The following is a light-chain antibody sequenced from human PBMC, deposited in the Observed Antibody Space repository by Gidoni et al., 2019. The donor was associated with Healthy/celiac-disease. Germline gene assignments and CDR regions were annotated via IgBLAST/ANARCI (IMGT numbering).Light chain of an antibody. CDR3: MQALQTYT. J-gene: IGKJ2*01. CDR1: QSLLHSNGYNY. Sequence: DIVMTQSPLSLPVTPGEPASISCRSSQSLLHSNGYNYLDWYLQKPVQSPQLLIYLGSNRASGVPDRFSGSGSGTDFTLKISRVEAEDVGFYYCMQALQTYTFGQGTKLEIK. CDR2: LGS. V-gene: IGKV2-28*01.